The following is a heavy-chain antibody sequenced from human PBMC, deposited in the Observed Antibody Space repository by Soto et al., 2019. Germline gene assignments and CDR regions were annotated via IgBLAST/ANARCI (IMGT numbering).Heavy chain of an antibody. D-gene: IGHD6-19*01. CDR2: MSGTGGST. J-gene: IGHJ4*02. Sequence: VQLLESGGGLVQPGRSLRLSCAASGFTFSSYAMNWVRQAPGKGLEWVSAMSGTGGSTYYADSVKGRFTISRDNSKNTLYLQMTGVRVEDTAVFYCAKAGFSSGWSPSYFDYWGQGTLVTVSS. CDR1: GFTFSSYA. V-gene: IGHV3-23*01. CDR3: AKAGFSSGWSPSYFDY.